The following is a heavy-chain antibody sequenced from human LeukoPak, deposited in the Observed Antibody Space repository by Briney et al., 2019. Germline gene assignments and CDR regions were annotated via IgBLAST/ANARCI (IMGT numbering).Heavy chain of an antibody. CDR3: AKVGEEQQLVRPFDY. V-gene: IGHV3-11*01. CDR2: ISSSGSTI. J-gene: IGHJ4*02. Sequence: PGGSLRLSCAASGFTFSDYYMSWIRQAPGKGLEWVSYISSSGSTIYYADSVKGRFTISRDNSKNTLYLQMNSLRAEDTAVYYCAKVGEEQQLVRPFDYWGQGTLVTVSS. D-gene: IGHD6-13*01. CDR1: GFTFSDYY.